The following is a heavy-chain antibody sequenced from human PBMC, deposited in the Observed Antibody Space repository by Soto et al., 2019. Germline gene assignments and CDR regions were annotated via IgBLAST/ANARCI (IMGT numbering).Heavy chain of an antibody. CDR3: ASPSPKYCSSTSGYPILDY. Sequence: SETLSLTFTVSGGSISSYYWSWIRQPPGKGLEWIGYIYYSGSTNYNPSLKSRFTVSVDTSKNQFSLKLSSVTAADTAVYYCASPSPKYCSSTSGYPILDYWGQGTLVTVSS. D-gene: IGHD2-2*01. V-gene: IGHV4-59*01. CDR2: IYYSGST. CDR1: GGSISSYY. J-gene: IGHJ4*02.